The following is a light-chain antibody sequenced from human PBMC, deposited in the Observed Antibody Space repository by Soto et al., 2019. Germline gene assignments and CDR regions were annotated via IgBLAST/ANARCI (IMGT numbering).Light chain of an antibody. J-gene: IGLJ1*01. CDR1: SSDVGSYNL. CDR2: EGS. Sequence: QSALTQPASVSGSPGQSITISCTGTSSDVGSYNLVSWYQQHPGKAPKLMIYEGSKRPSGVSNRFSGSKSGNTASLTISGLQAEDVADYYCCSYAGSSTWVFGTGTTLTVL. CDR3: CSYAGSSTWV. V-gene: IGLV2-23*01.